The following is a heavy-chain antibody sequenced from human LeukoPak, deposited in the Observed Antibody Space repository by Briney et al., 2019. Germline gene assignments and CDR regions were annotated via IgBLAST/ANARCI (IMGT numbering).Heavy chain of an antibody. V-gene: IGHV1-2*02. CDR2: IDPNRGAT. CDR3: AREGGSYYGTGSYGSRFFWLNS. J-gene: IGHJ5*01. Sequence: ASVKVSFKASVSTFNNYYVHWVRLAPGQGLEWMGWIDPNRGATNYARKFQDRVTMTRDTSINTDYMDLSRLRPNDTAVYYCAREGGSYYGTGSYGSRFFWLNSWGQGTLVTVSS. CDR1: VSTFNNYY. D-gene: IGHD3-10*01.